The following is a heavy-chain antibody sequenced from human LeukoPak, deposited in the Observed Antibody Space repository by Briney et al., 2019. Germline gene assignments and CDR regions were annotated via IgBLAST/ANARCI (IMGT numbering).Heavy chain of an antibody. J-gene: IGHJ4*02. CDR3: VRGSGWYGSY. Sequence: SETLSLTCTVSGGSISSSSYYWGWIRQPPGKGLEWIGSIYYSGSTYYNPSPKSRVTISVDTSKNQFSLKLSSVTAADTAVYYCVRGSGWYGSYWGQGTLVTVSS. D-gene: IGHD6-19*01. CDR2: IYYSGST. CDR1: GGSISSSSYY. V-gene: IGHV4-39*01.